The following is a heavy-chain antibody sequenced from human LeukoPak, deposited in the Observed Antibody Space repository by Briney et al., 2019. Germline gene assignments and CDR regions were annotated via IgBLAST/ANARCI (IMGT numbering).Heavy chain of an antibody. CDR1: GFTFSSYW. V-gene: IGHV3-7*01. CDR2: IKQDGSEK. Sequence: PGGSLRLSCAASGFTFSSYWMSWVRQAPGKGLEWVANIKQDGSEKYYVDSVKGRFTISRDNAKNSLYLQMNSLRAEDTAVYYCARDLAVVVVPAANPPGFDYWGQGTLVTVSS. J-gene: IGHJ4*02. CDR3: ARDLAVVVVPAANPPGFDY. D-gene: IGHD2-2*01.